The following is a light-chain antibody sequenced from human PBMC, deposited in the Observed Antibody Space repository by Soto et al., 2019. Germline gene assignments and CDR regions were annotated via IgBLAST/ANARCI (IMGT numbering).Light chain of an antibody. CDR2: AAS. J-gene: IGKJ4*01. CDR1: QSLSSY. CDR3: QQSYSTPRRLT. V-gene: IGKV1-39*01. Sequence: DIQMTQSPSSLSASVGDRVTITCRASQSLSSYLNWYQQKPGKAPKLLIYAASSLQSGVPSRFSGSGSGTDFTLTISSLQPEDFATYYCQQSYSTPRRLTFGGGTKVEIK.